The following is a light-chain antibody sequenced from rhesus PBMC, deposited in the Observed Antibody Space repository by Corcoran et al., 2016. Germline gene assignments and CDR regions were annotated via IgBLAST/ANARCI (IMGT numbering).Light chain of an antibody. J-gene: IGKJ3*01. CDR1: QSISSW. V-gene: IGKV1-22*01. CDR2: KAS. CDR3: LQYSSSPFT. Sequence: DIQMTQSPSSLSASVGDTVTITCRASQSISSWLDWYQQKPGKAPKLLIYKASRLQSGVPSRFSGGGAGTDFPLTISSLQPEDFATYSCLQYSSSPFTFGPGTKLDIK.